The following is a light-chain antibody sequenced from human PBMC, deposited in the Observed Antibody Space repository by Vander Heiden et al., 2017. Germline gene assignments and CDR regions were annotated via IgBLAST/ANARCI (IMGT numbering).Light chain of an antibody. CDR2: DVT. Sequence: QSALTQPRSVSGSPGQSVTISCTGTSTDVGGYNYVSWYQQHPVKAPKLMIYDVTKRPSGVPDRFSGSKSGNTASLTISGLQAEDEADYYCCSYAGSYPYVFGTGTEVTVL. V-gene: IGLV2-11*01. J-gene: IGLJ1*01. CDR3: CSYAGSYPYV. CDR1: STDVGGYNY.